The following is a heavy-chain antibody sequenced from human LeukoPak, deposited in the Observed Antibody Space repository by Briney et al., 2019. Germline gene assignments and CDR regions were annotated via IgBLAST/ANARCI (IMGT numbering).Heavy chain of an antibody. J-gene: IGHJ3*02. D-gene: IGHD5-24*01. CDR2: IYHSGST. CDR1: GGSIGIDDYY. CDR3: ARGGDGYNFFHDAFDI. V-gene: IGHV4-30-2*01. Sequence: SETLSLTCTVSGGSIGIDDYYWTWIRQPPGKGLEWIGYIYHSGSTYYNPSLKSRVTISVDRSKNQFSLKLSSVTAADTAVYYCARGGDGYNFFHDAFDIWGQGTMVTVSS.